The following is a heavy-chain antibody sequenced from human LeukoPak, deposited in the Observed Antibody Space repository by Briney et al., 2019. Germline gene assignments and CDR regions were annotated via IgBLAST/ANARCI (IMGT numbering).Heavy chain of an antibody. J-gene: IGHJ5*02. Sequence: SETLSLICAASGGSISCGGYSWSWIRQPPGKGLEWIGYIYHSGSTYYNPSLKSRVTISVDRSKNQFSLKLSSVTAADTAVYYCARVEYSSSWYADWFDPWGQGTLVTVSS. V-gene: IGHV4-30-2*01. D-gene: IGHD6-13*01. CDR1: GGSISCGGYS. CDR2: IYHSGST. CDR3: ARVEYSSSWYADWFDP.